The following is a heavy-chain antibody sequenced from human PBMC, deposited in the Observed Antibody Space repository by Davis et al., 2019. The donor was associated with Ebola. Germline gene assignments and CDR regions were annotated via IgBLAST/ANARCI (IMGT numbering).Heavy chain of an antibody. J-gene: IGHJ6*02. CDR1: GFTFNNYW. V-gene: IGHV3-74*01. CDR3: ARDLVPAAILHAAVYYDGMDV. D-gene: IGHD2-2*01. CDR2: INNDGSWI. Sequence: HTGGSLRLSCAASGFTFNNYWMHWVRQAPGKGRGWVARINNDGSWISYADSVKGRFTISRDNAKNTLYLQMNSLRAEDTAVYYCARDLVPAAILHAAVYYDGMDVWGQGTTVTVSS.